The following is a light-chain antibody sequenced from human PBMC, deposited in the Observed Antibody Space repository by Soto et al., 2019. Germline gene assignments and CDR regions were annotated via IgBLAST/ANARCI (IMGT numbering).Light chain of an antibody. V-gene: IGKV3-15*01. CDR3: QQYNNWPPWT. CDR1: QSVSSN. CDR2: GAS. J-gene: IGKJ2*02. Sequence: EIVMTQSPATLSVSPGERATLSCRASQSVSSNLAWYQQKPGQAPRLLIYGASTRATGIPARFSGSGSGTEFTLIISRLQSEDFAVYYCQQYNNWPPWTFGQGTKLEIK.